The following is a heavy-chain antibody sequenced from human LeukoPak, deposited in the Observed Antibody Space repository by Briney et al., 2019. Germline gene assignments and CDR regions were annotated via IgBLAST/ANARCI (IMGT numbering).Heavy chain of an antibody. CDR2: INHSGST. D-gene: IGHD3-10*01. J-gene: IGHJ6*03. CDR3: ARGADYGSGKFGRKEYYMDV. CDR1: GGSFSGYY. V-gene: IGHV4-34*01. Sequence: SETLSLTCAVYGGSFSGYYWSWIRQPPGKGLEWIGEINHSGSTNYNPSLKSRVTISVDTSKNQFSLKLSSVAAADTAVYYCARGADYGSGKFGRKEYYMDVWGKGTTVTISS.